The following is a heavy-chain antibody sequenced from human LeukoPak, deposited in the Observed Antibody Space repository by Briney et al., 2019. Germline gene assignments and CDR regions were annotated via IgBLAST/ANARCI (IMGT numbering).Heavy chain of an antibody. CDR2: IFYSGGT. D-gene: IGHD3-10*01. Sequence: SETLSLTCTVSGGSINTPNYYWGWIRQTPGKGLEWIGNIFYSGGTYYSPSLTSRVTISVDTSKNQFSLKLSSVTAADTAVYYCARRGGQTYYYGSGSYYNGRFDYWGQGTLVTVSS. CDR3: ARRGGQTYYYGSGSYYNGRFDY. V-gene: IGHV4-39*07. J-gene: IGHJ4*02. CDR1: GGSINTPNYY.